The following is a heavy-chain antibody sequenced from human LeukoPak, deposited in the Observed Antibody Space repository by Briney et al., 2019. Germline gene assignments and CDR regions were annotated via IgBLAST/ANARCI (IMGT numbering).Heavy chain of an antibody. CDR1: GGTFSSYA. CDR3: AGVGGSGSYYNGYGMDV. V-gene: IGHV1-69*13. CDR2: IIPIFGTA. D-gene: IGHD3-10*01. Sequence: SVKVSCKASGGTFSSYAISWVRQAPGQGLEWMGGIIPIFGTANYAQKFQGRVTITADESTSTAYMELSSLRSEDTAVYYCAGVGGSGSYYNGYGMDVWGQGTTVTVSS. J-gene: IGHJ6*02.